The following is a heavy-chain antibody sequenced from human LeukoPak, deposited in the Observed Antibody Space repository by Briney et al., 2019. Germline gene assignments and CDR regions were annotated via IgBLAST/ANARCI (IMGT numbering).Heavy chain of an antibody. CDR1: GFTFSSYW. CDR2: INSDGSST. V-gene: IGHV3-74*01. J-gene: IGHJ6*03. Sequence: GGSLRLSCAASGFTFSSYWMHWVRQAPGKGLVWVSRINSDGSSTSYADSVKGRFTISRDNAKNTLYLQMNSLRAEDTAVYYCARDMAGPSYYYYMDVWGKGTTVTISS. CDR3: ARDMAGPSYYYYMDV. D-gene: IGHD6-19*01.